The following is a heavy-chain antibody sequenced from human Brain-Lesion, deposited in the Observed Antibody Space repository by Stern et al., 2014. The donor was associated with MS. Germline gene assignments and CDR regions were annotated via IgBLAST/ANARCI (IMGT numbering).Heavy chain of an antibody. CDR2: THPSGSA. Sequence: QVQLQESGPGLVKPSQTLSLTCTVSGGSISSGSDYWSWIRQPVGKGLEWIGRTHPSGSAFYPPSLKGRVTISTDTSMNQFSLELNSATAADTAIYYCASGYRIFDYWGQGILVTVSS. CDR1: GGSISSGSDY. D-gene: IGHD5-18*01. CDR3: ASGYRIFDY. V-gene: IGHV4-61*02. J-gene: IGHJ4*02.